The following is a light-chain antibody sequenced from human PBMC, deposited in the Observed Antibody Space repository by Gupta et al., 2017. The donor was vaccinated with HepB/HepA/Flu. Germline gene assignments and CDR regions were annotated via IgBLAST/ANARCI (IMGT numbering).Light chain of an antibody. CDR2: DVS. Sequence: QSALTQPASVYGSPGQSITISCTGTSSDVGGYNYVSWYQHHPSKAPKLMIYDVSSRPSGVSNLFAGSKSGNTASLTISGHQAEDEAEYYCSSYTSSSTHVFGTGTKVTVL. CDR1: SSDVGGYNY. J-gene: IGLJ1*01. V-gene: IGLV2-14*03. CDR3: SSYTSSSTHV.